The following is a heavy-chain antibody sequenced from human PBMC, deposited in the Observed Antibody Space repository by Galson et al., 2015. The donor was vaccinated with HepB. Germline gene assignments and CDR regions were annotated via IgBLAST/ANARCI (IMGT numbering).Heavy chain of an antibody. V-gene: IGHV3-30*18. D-gene: IGHD4-11*01. CDR1: GFTFSSYG. Sequence: SLRLSCAASGFTFSSYGMHWVRQAPGKGLEWVAVISYDGSNKYYADSVKGRFTISRDNSKNTLYLQMNSLRAEDTAVYYCAKDTPDYSNYRSRWFDPWGQGTLVTVSS. CDR2: ISYDGSNK. J-gene: IGHJ5*02. CDR3: AKDTPDYSNYRSRWFDP.